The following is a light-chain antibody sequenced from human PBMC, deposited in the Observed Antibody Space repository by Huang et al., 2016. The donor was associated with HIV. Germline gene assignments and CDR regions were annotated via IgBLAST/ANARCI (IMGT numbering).Light chain of an antibody. V-gene: IGKV3-15*01. Sequence: EIVMTQSPATLSVSPGERATLSCRASQSLSSNLAWYQQKPGQAPRLLISGASNRATGFPARFSGSGSGTEFTLTISSLQSEDFAVYHCQQYNDWPLTFGGGTKVEIK. CDR2: GAS. CDR1: QSLSSN. J-gene: IGKJ4*01. CDR3: QQYNDWPLT.